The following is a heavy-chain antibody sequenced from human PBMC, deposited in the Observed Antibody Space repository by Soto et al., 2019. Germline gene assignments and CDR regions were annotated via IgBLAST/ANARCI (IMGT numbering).Heavy chain of an antibody. Sequence: PSETLSLTCAVYGGSFSGYYWSWIRQPPGKGLEWIGEINHSGSTNYNPSLKSRVTISVDTSKNQFSLKLSSVTAADTAVYYCARGLRITIFGVVDKIYYYYYYMDVWGKGTTVTVSS. V-gene: IGHV4-34*01. CDR1: GGSFSGYY. J-gene: IGHJ6*03. CDR2: INHSGST. D-gene: IGHD3-3*01. CDR3: ARGLRITIFGVVDKIYYYYYYMDV.